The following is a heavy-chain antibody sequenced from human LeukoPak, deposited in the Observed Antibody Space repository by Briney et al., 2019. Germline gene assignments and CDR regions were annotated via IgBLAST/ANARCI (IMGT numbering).Heavy chain of an antibody. D-gene: IGHD4-11*01. CDR3: ARDQRTVTTHGLYY. V-gene: IGHV1-2*02. J-gene: IGHJ4*02. Sequence: ASVKVSCKASGYTFTGYYMHWVRQAPGQGLEWMGWIDPNSGGTNYAQKFQGRVTMTRDTSISTAYMELSRLRSDDTAVYYCARDQRTVTTHGLYYWGQGTLVTVSS. CDR2: IDPNSGGT. CDR1: GYTFTGYY.